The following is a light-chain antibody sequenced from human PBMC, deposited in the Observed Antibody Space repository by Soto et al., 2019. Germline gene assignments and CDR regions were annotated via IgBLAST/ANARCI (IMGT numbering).Light chain of an antibody. J-gene: IGLJ2*01. CDR3: SSYTSTNTVI. V-gene: IGLV2-14*03. CDR2: DVS. Sequence: QSALTQPASVSGSPGQSITISCTGTSSDVGGYNYVSWYQHHPGKAPKLMIYDVSNRPSGVSNRFSGSKSDNTASLTISGLQTEDEAGYYCSSYTSTNTVIFGGGTKLTVL. CDR1: SSDVGGYNY.